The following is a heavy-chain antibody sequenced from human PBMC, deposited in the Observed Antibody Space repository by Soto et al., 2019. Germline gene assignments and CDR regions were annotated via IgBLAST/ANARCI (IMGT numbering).Heavy chain of an antibody. J-gene: IGHJ4*02. CDR1: GFTFSSYA. CDR3: AKDAEVDIVATITTAFDY. V-gene: IGHV3-23*01. CDR2: ISGSGGST. Sequence: GGSLRLSCAASGFTFSSYAMSWVRQAPGKGLEWVSAISGSGGSTYYADSVKGRFTISRDNSKNTLYLQMNSLRAEDTAVYYCAKDAEVDIVATITTAFDYLGQGTLVTVSS. D-gene: IGHD5-12*01.